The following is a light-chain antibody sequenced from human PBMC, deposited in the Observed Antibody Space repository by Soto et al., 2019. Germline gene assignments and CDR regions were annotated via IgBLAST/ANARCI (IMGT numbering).Light chain of an antibody. CDR1: SNDIGAYDY. Sequence: QSVLTQPASVSGSPGQSVTISCTGTSNDIGAYDYVSWYQQVPGKAPKLLIFDVNYRPSEISRRFSGSKSGNSASLTISALLPADEADYYCSAYTYANTLTFGGGTKLTVL. CDR3: SAYTYANTLT. CDR2: DVN. V-gene: IGLV2-14*03. J-gene: IGLJ2*01.